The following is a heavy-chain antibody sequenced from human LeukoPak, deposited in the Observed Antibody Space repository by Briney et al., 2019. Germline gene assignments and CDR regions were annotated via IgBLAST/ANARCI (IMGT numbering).Heavy chain of an antibody. V-gene: IGHV3-23*01. CDR3: ATRVGTNSGPFEY. D-gene: IGHD4/OR15-4a*01. Sequence: PGGSLRLSCAASGFTFKNCAMNWVRQAPGEGLVWVSSIKSGGDKTYYADSVKGRFTISRDDSRNTVPLQMHSLRAEDTAVYYCATRVGTNSGPFEYWGQGILVTVSS. CDR2: IKSGGDKT. J-gene: IGHJ4*02. CDR1: GFTFKNCA.